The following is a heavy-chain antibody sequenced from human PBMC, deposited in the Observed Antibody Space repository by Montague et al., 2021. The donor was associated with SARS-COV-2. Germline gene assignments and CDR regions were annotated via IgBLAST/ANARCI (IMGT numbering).Heavy chain of an antibody. J-gene: IGHJ3*02. V-gene: IGHV3-23*01. Sequence: SLRLSCAASGFTSSSYAMSWVRQAPGKGLEWVSAISGSGGSTYYADSVKGRFTISRDNSKNTLYLQMNSLRAEDTAVYYCAKWLDPEPYDHGDPRAFDIWGQGTMVTVSS. CDR2: ISGSGGST. D-gene: IGHD4-17*01. CDR3: AKWLDPEPYDHGDPRAFDI. CDR1: GFTSSSYA.